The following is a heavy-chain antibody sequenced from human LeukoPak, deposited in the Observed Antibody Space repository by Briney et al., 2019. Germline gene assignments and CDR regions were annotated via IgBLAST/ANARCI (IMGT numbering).Heavy chain of an antibody. Sequence: SVKVSCKASGGTFSSYAISWVRQAPGQGLEWMGRIIPILGIANYAQKFQGRVTITADKSTSTAYMELSSLRSEDTAVYYCARGLGDNYYYGMGVWGQGTTVTVSS. J-gene: IGHJ6*02. CDR3: ARGLGDNYYYGMGV. CDR1: GGTFSSYA. CDR2: IIPILGIA. V-gene: IGHV1-69*04. D-gene: IGHD3-16*01.